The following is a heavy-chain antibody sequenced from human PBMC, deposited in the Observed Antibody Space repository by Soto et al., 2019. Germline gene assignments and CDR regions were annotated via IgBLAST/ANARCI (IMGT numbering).Heavy chain of an antibody. Sequence: QVQLVQSGAEVKKPGSSVKVSCKASGGTFSSYAISWVRQAPGHGLEWMGGIIPIFGTANYAQKFQGSVTITADESTSTAYMELSSLRSEDTAVYSCARALEVVASFDNWFDSWGHGTLVIVSS. CDR2: IIPIFGTA. CDR3: ARALEVVASFDNWFDS. CDR1: GGTFSSYA. D-gene: IGHD2-15*01. J-gene: IGHJ5*01. V-gene: IGHV1-69*01.